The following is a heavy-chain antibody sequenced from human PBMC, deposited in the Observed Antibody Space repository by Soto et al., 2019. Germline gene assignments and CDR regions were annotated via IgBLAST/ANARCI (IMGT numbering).Heavy chain of an antibody. CDR1: GFTFSSYG. J-gene: IGHJ4*02. CDR2: IWYDGSNK. D-gene: IGHD1-7*01. CDR3: AREELSSHGCSY. V-gene: IGHV3-33*01. Sequence: GGSLRLSCAASGFTFSSYGMHWVRQAPGKGLEWVAAIWYDGSNKYYADSVKGRFTISRDNSNHTLYLHTNSLRGEDTAVYYFAREELSSHGCSYWGQGTPGTVSS.